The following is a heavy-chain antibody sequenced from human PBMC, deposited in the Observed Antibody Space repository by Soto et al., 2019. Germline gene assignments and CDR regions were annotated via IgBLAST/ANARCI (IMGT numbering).Heavy chain of an antibody. J-gene: IGHJ6*03. CDR3: ARLIRYYYYMAV. CDR2: IYFSGST. CDR1: GASITTSTYY. Sequence: PSETLSLTCTVSGASITTSTYYWGWIRQPPGKGLEWIGIIYFSGSTYYNPSLKSRVTISVDTSKNQFSLSLSSVTAPPTALFSCARLIRYYYYMAVWGKGTTVTVSS. V-gene: IGHV4-39*01.